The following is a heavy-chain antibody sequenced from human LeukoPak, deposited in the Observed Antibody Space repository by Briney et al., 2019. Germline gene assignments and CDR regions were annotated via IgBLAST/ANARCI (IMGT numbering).Heavy chain of an antibody. CDR1: GGSVSTYY. Sequence: SETLSLTCTVSGGSVSTYYWNWIRQPPGEGLEWIGYIYYSGSTNYNPSLKSRLTISVDTSHKQFYLKLSSVTAADTAVYYCASTSGYCSGGNCYSAFDYWGQGTLVTVSS. CDR2: IYYSGST. V-gene: IGHV4-59*02. J-gene: IGHJ4*02. D-gene: IGHD2-15*01. CDR3: ASTSGYCSGGNCYSAFDY.